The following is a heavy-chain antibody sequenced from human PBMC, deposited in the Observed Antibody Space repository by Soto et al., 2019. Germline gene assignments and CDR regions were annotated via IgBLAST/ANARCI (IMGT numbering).Heavy chain of an antibody. D-gene: IGHD2-15*01. Sequence: GASVKVSCKASGYTFTCYYMHWVRQAPGQGLEWMGWINPNSGGTNYAQKFQGWVTMTRDTSISTAYMELSRLRSDDTAVYYCAREGRDIVVYGMDVWGQGTTVTVSS. J-gene: IGHJ6*02. V-gene: IGHV1-2*04. CDR1: GYTFTCYY. CDR3: AREGRDIVVYGMDV. CDR2: INPNSGGT.